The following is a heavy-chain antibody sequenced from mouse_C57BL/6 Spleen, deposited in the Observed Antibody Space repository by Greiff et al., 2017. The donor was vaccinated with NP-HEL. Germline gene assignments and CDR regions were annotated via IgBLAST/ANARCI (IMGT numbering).Heavy chain of an antibody. CDR3: TGGTTVVFDY. J-gene: IGHJ2*01. Sequence: EVQGVESGGGLVQPGGSMKLSCVASGFTFSNYWMNWVRQSPEKGLEWVAQIRLKSDNYATHYAASVKGRFTISRDDSKSSVDLQMNNLRAEDTGIYYCTGGTTVVFDYWGQGTTLTVSS. D-gene: IGHD1-1*01. V-gene: IGHV6-3*01. CDR1: GFTFSNYW. CDR2: IRLKSDNYAT.